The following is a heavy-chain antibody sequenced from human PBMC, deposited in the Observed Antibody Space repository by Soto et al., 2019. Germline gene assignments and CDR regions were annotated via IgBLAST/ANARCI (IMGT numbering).Heavy chain of an antibody. Sequence: QVQLVQSGAEVKKPGSSVKVSCKASGGTFSSYAISWVRQAPGQGLEWMGGIIPIFGTADYAQTFQGRVTITADESTRTAYMALSSLRYEDTAGYYCASHTGSSPEGRYYYGMDVWGQGTTVTVSS. V-gene: IGHV1-69*12. CDR1: GGTFSSYA. CDR3: ASHTGSSPEGRYYYGMDV. J-gene: IGHJ6*02. D-gene: IGHD1-26*01. CDR2: IIPIFGTA.